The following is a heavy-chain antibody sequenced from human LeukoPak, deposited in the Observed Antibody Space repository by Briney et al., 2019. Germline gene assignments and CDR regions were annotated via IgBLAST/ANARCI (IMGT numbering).Heavy chain of an antibody. CDR3: ARHVYDSSGYALFDY. Sequence: SETLSLTCTVSGGSISSYYWSWIRQPPGKGLEWIGYIYYSGSTNYNPSLKSRVTISVDTSKNQFSLKLSSVTAADTAVYYCARHVYDSSGYALFDYWGQGTLVTVSS. CDR1: GGSISSYY. V-gene: IGHV4-59*08. CDR2: IYYSGST. D-gene: IGHD3-22*01. J-gene: IGHJ4*02.